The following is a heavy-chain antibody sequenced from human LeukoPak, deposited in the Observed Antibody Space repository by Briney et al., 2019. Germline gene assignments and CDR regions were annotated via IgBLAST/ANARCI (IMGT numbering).Heavy chain of an antibody. CDR1: GYTFTGYY. CDR3: ARDHSGSYYGAGY. CDR2: INPNSGGT. Sequence: ASVKVSCKASGYTFTGYYMHWVRQAPGQGLEWMEWINPNSGGTNYAQKSQGRVTMTRDTSISTAYMELSRLRSDDTAVYYCARDHSGSYYGAGYWGQGTLVTVSS. D-gene: IGHD1-26*01. J-gene: IGHJ4*02. V-gene: IGHV1-2*02.